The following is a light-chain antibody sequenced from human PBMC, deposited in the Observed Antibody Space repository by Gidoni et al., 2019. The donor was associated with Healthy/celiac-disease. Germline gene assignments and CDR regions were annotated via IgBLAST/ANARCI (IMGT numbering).Light chain of an antibody. V-gene: IGLV3-19*01. CDR1: SLRSYY. Sequence: SSELTQDPAVSVALGQTVRITCQGDSLRSYYASWYQQKPGQAPVLVIYGKNNRPSGIPDRFSGSRSGNTASLTITGAQAEDEADYYCNSRDSSGNHVVVGGGTKLTVL. J-gene: IGLJ2*01. CDR3: NSRDSSGNHVV. CDR2: GKN.